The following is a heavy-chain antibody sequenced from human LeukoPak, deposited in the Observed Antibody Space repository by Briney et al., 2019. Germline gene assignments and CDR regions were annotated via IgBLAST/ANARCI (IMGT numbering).Heavy chain of an antibody. J-gene: IGHJ5*02. V-gene: IGHV3-48*03. D-gene: IGHD6-19*01. CDR3: AREYSSAWYDN. CDR2: ISSSGSTL. CDR1: GFTVSSNY. Sequence: PGGSLRLSCAASGFTVSSNYMSWVRQAPGKGLEWVSYISSSGSTLYFADFVKGRFTISRDNAKNSLYLQMNSLRAEDTAVYYCAREYSSAWYDNWGQGTLVTVSS.